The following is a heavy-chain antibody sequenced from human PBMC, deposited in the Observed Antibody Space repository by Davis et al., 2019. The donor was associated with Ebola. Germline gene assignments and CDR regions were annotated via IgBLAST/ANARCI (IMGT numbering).Heavy chain of an antibody. CDR3: ARRAGHYYDSGIDF. J-gene: IGHJ4*02. CDR1: GGSFSGYY. V-gene: IGHV4-34*01. Sequence: SETLSLTCAVYGGSFSGYYWSWIRQPPGKGLEWIGEINHSGSTNYNPPLKSRVTISVDTSKNQFSLKLSSVTAADTAVYYCARRAGHYYDSGIDFWGQGSLVTVSS. D-gene: IGHD3-16*01. CDR2: INHSGST.